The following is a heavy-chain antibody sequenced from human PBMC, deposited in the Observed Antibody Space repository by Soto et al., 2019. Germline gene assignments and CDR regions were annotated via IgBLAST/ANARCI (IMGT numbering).Heavy chain of an antibody. CDR1: GYPFTDLY. CDR2: IDPRSGAS. Sequence: ASVKVSCKPSGYPFTDLYIHWVRQAPGLGLEWMGWIDPRSGASRKTQRFQGRFTMTRDTSTNTVYMELSSLRSDDTAVYYCARDAMVRGVITMDVWGQGTTVTVSS. D-gene: IGHD3-10*01. J-gene: IGHJ6*02. V-gene: IGHV1-2*02. CDR3: ARDAMVRGVITMDV.